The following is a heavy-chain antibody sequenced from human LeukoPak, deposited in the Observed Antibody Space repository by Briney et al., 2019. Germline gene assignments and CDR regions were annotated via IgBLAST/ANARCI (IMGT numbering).Heavy chain of an antibody. CDR1: GFTFDDYG. D-gene: IGHD3-22*01. CDR3: AKTYYYDSSGHNRGVSDY. Sequence: GGSLRLSCAASGFTFDDYGMSWVRQAPGKGLEWVSAISGSGGSTYYADSVKGRFTISRDNSKNTLYLQMNSLRAEDTAVYYCAKTYYYDSSGHNRGVSDYWGQGTLVTVSS. V-gene: IGHV3-23*01. CDR2: ISGSGGST. J-gene: IGHJ4*02.